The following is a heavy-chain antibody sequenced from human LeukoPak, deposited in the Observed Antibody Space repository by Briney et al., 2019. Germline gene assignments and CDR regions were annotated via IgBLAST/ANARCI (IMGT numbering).Heavy chain of an antibody. CDR1: GFTFSSYS. CDR3: ASYSSSSYYYGMDV. V-gene: IGHV3-21*01. CDR2: ISSSSSYI. Sequence: PGGSLRLSCAASGFTFSSYSMNRVRQAPGKGLEWVSSISSSSSYIYYADSVRGRFTISRDNAKNSLYLQMNSLRAEDTAVYYCASYSSSSYYYGMDVWGQGTTVTVSS. J-gene: IGHJ6*02. D-gene: IGHD6-13*01.